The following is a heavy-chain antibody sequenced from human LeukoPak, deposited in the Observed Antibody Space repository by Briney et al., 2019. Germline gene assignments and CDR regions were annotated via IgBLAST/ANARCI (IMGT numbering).Heavy chain of an antibody. Sequence: PGGSVGLSCAASGFTFRSYDMNWVRQAPGKGLDWVSGISGSGGTTYYADSVEGRFTISRDNSKNTLYLQMNSLRAEDTAVYYCAKAAYGSGSYYSYFDSWGQGTLVTVSS. J-gene: IGHJ4*02. CDR1: GFTFRSYD. D-gene: IGHD3-10*01. CDR2: ISGSGGTT. CDR3: AKAAYGSGSYYSYFDS. V-gene: IGHV3-23*01.